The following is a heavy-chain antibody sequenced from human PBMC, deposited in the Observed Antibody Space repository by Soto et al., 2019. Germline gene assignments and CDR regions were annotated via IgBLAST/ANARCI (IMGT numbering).Heavy chain of an antibody. J-gene: IGHJ4*02. Sequence: ASVKVSCKASGYTFTSYAMHWVRQAPGQRLEWMGWINAGNGNTKYSQKFHGRVTITRDTSASTAYMELSSLRSEDTAVYYCARGPGGPDGPGDYWGQGTLVTVSS. CDR3: ARGPGGPDGPGDY. CDR2: INAGNGNT. V-gene: IGHV1-3*01. D-gene: IGHD2-15*01. CDR1: GYTFTSYA.